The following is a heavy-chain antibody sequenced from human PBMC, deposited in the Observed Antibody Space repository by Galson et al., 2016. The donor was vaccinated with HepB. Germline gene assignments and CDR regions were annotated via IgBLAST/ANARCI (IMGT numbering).Heavy chain of an antibody. CDR1: GYTFTGFY. CDR3: AREYLSGTETEFLQH. Sequence: SVKVSCKASGYTFTGFYMHWVRQAPGQGLEWMGWINPNSGGTHSAQKFQGRVSLTRDTSISTAYMELSRLRSDDTAVYYCAREYLSGTETEFLQHWGQGTLVTVSS. CDR2: INPNSGGT. J-gene: IGHJ1*01. V-gene: IGHV1-2*02. D-gene: IGHD6-13*01.